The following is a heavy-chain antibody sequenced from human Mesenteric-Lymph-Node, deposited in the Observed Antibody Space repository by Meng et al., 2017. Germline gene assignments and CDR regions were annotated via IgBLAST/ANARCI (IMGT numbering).Heavy chain of an antibody. D-gene: IGHD2-21*02. Sequence: SLKISCAASAFTFDGYAMHWVRQAPGKGLEWVSGISCNSGSIGYADSVTGRFNISSDNAKTSMYLQMNSLRAEDTALYYCAKDISVVTARSVSSGMDVWGQGTTVTVSS. CDR3: AKDISVVTARSVSSGMDV. J-gene: IGHJ6*02. CDR1: AFTFDGYA. CDR2: ISCNSGSI. V-gene: IGHV3-9*01.